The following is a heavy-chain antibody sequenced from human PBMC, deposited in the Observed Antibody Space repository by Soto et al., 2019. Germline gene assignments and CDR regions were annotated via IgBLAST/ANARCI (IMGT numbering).Heavy chain of an antibody. CDR3: PNRMPDISTAYHYGLDV. D-gene: IGHD3-9*01. V-gene: IGHV3-30*18. Sequence: SLRLSCAASGFTFNSYGMHWVRQAPGKGLEWVAFISYDGSNKYYGDSVKGRFTISRYKSKNTLYLQMNSLRGEDTAVYSCPNRMPDISTAYHYGLDVWGQGTTATVSS. CDR1: GFTFNSYG. J-gene: IGHJ6*02. CDR2: ISYDGSNK.